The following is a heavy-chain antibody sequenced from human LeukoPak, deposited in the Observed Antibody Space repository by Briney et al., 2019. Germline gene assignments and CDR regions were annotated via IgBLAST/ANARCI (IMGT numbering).Heavy chain of an antibody. Sequence: SVKVSCKASGGTFSSYAISWVRQAPGQGLEWMGGIIPIFGTANYAQKFQGRVTITADESTSTAYMELSSLRSEDTAVYYCARGRAVAGTDGVDYWGKGTLVTVSS. D-gene: IGHD6-19*01. V-gene: IGHV1-69*13. CDR1: GGTFSSYA. CDR3: ARGRAVAGTDGVDY. J-gene: IGHJ4*02. CDR2: IIPIFGTA.